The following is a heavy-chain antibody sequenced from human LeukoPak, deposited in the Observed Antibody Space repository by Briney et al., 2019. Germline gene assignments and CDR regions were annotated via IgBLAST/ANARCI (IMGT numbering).Heavy chain of an antibody. D-gene: IGHD2-8*02. J-gene: IGHJ4*02. V-gene: IGHV3-74*01. CDR1: GFTFSRYW. CDR2: MNTDGSRT. CDR3: ASDFTGRDDY. Sequence: GGSLRLSCAASGFTFSRYWMHWVREAPGKGLVWVSRMNTDGSRTDYADSVKGRFTISRDNAKNILYLQMNSLGAEDTAVYSCASDFTGRDDYWGQGTLVTVSS.